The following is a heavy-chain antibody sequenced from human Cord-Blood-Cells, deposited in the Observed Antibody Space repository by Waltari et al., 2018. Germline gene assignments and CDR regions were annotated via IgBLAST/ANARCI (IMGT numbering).Heavy chain of an antibody. D-gene: IGHD2-2*01. J-gene: IGHJ3*02. CDR1: GGSFSGYY. Sequence: QVQLQQWGAGLLKPSETLSLTCAVYGGSFSGYYWSWIRQPPGTGLEWNGEINHSGSTNYNPALKSRVTISVDTSKNQFSLKLSSVTAADTAVYYCARGSIVVVPAAIRQAFDIWGQGTMVTVSS. CDR3: ARGSIVVVPAAIRQAFDI. CDR2: INHSGST. V-gene: IGHV4-34*01.